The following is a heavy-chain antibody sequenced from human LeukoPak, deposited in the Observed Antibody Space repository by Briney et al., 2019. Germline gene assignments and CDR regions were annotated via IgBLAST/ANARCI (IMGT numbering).Heavy chain of an antibody. J-gene: IGHJ6*02. CDR2: ISSSGSTI. CDR1: GFTFSSYE. D-gene: IGHD3-10*01. Sequence: GGSLRLSCAASGFTFSSYEMNWARQAPGKGLEWVSYISSSGSTIYYADSVKGRFTISRDNSRNALYLEMNSLRAEDTAVYYCAAPFGSGTAATLDVWGQGTTVSVSS. V-gene: IGHV3-48*03. CDR3: AAPFGSGTAATLDV.